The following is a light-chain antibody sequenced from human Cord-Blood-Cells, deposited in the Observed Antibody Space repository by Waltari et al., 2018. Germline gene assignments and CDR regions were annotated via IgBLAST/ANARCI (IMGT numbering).Light chain of an antibody. J-gene: IGKJ1*01. CDR2: DAS. CDR1: QSVSSY. Sequence: EIVLTQSPATLSLSPGERATLSCRASQSVSSYLAWYQQKPSQAPRLLIYDASNRATGIPARFSGSGSGTDFTLTISSLEPEDFAVYYCQQRSNWPTWTFGQGTKVEIK. CDR3: QQRSNWPTWT. V-gene: IGKV3-11*01.